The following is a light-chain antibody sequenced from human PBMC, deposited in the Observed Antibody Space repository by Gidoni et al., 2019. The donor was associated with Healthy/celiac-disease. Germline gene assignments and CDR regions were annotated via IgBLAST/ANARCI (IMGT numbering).Light chain of an antibody. CDR3: QQSYSTLTWT. Sequence: DIQITPSPSSLSASVGDRVTITCRESQSISSYLNWYQQKPGKATKLLIYAASSLQSGVPSRFSGSGSGTDFTLTISSLQPEDFATYYCQQSYSTLTWTFGQGTKVEIK. CDR1: QSISSY. V-gene: IGKV1-39*01. CDR2: AAS. J-gene: IGKJ1*01.